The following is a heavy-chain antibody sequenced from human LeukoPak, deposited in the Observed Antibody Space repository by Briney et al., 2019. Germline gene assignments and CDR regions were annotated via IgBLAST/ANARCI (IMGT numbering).Heavy chain of an antibody. J-gene: IGHJ5*02. D-gene: IGHD4-17*01. CDR3: ASTRVGDYLGWLDP. Sequence: SETLSLTCTVSGGSISSYYWSWIRQPPGKGLEWIGYIYYSGSTNYNPSLKSRVTISVDTSKNQFSLKLSSVTAADTAVYYCASTRVGDYLGWLDPWGQGTLVTVSS. CDR2: IYYSGST. CDR1: GGSISSYY. V-gene: IGHV4-59*01.